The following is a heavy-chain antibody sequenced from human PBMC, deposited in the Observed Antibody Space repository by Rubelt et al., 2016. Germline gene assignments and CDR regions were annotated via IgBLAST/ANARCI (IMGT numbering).Heavy chain of an antibody. D-gene: IGHD2-15*01. V-gene: IGHV3-23*01. CDR2: ISGSGGNT. CDR1: GFTFSNYA. J-gene: IGHJ3*02. Sequence: VQLLDSGGGLVQPGGSLRLSCATSGFTFSNYAMSWVRQAPGKGLEWVSAISGSGGNTYYADFAKGRFTISRDNSKNTLYLQMNSLRAEATAYVYCVKVLLYLICVTFAIWGQATMVTVSS. CDR3: VKVLLYLICVTFAI.